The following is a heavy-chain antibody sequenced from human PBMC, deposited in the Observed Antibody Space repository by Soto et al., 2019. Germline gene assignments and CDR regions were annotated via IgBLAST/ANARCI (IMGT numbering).Heavy chain of an antibody. V-gene: IGHV6-1*01. J-gene: IGHJ5*02. CDR3: ARGLEAAHTGWFDP. CDR1: GDSGSSNSAA. D-gene: IGHD6-6*01. Sequence: SQTLSLTCAISGDSGSSNSAAWNWIRQSPSRGLEWLGRTYYRSKWYNDYAVSVKSRITINPDTSKNQFSLQLNSVTPEDTAVYYCARGLEAAHTGWFDPWGQGTLVTVSS. CDR2: TYYRSKWYN.